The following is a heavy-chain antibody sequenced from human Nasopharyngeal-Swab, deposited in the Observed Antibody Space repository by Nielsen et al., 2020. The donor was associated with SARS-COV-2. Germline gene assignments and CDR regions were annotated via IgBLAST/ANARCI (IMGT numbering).Heavy chain of an antibody. V-gene: IGHV3-30-3*02. D-gene: IGHD2/OR15-2a*01. CDR3: AKAALIGDYFYYYYYMDV. CDR2: ISYDGSNK. J-gene: IGHJ6*03. Sequence: WIRQPPGKGLEWVAVISYDGSNKYYADSVKGRFTISRDNSKNTLYLQMNSLRAGDTAVYYCAKAALIGDYFYYYYYMDVWGKGTTVTVSS.